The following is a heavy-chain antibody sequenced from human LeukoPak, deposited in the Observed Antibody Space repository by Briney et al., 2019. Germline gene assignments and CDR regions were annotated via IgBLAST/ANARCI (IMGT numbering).Heavy chain of an antibody. CDR3: ARVDTPRGFFDY. Sequence: SETLSLTCTVSGGSISSYYWSWIRQPPGKGLEWIGYIYYSGSTNYNPSLKSRVTISVDPSKNQLSLRLTSVTAADTAVYYCARVDTPRGFFDYWGQGTLVTVSS. D-gene: IGHD5-18*01. CDR1: GGSISSYY. J-gene: IGHJ4*02. CDR2: IYYSGST. V-gene: IGHV4-59*01.